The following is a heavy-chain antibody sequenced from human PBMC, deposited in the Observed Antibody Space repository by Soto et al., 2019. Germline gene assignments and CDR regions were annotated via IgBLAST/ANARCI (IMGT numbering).Heavy chain of an antibody. V-gene: IGHV3-7*01. CDR2: IKQDGSEK. Sequence: PGGSLRLSCAASGFTFSSYWMSWVRQAPGKGLEWVANIKQDGSEKYYVDSVKGRFTISRDNAKNSLYLQMNSLRAEDTAVYYFARVLRQTTMGVPAAMSEQWLELYYFDYWGQGTLVTVSS. D-gene: IGHD2-2*01. CDR1: GFTFSSYW. CDR3: ARVLRQTTMGVPAAMSEQWLELYYFDY. J-gene: IGHJ4*02.